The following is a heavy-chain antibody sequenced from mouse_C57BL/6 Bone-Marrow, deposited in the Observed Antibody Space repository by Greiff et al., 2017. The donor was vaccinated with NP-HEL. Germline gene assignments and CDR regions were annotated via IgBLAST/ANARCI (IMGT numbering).Heavy chain of an antibody. CDR1: GYTFTSYW. D-gene: IGHD1-1*01. J-gene: IGHJ3*01. Sequence: QVQLQQPGAELVKPGASVKLSCKASGYTFTSYWMQWVKQRPGQGLEWIGEIDPSDSYTNYNQKFKGKATLTVDTSSSTAYMQLSSLTSEDSAVYYCTRLLRAGFAYWGQGTLVTVSA. CDR2: IDPSDSYT. V-gene: IGHV1-50*01. CDR3: TRLLRAGFAY.